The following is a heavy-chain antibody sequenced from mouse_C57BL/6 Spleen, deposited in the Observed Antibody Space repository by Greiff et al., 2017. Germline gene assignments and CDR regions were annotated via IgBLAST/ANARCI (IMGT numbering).Heavy chain of an antibody. CDR1: GYTFTSYW. V-gene: IGHV1-72*01. CDR3: ARDYDYDVGSDY. Sequence: QVQLQQPGAELVKPGASVKLSCKASGYTFTSYWMPWVKLRPGRGLELIGRSDPKCGGTKYNEKFKSKATLTVDKPSSTAYMQLSSLTSEDSAVYYCARDYDYDVGSDYWRQGTTLTVSS. D-gene: IGHD2-4*01. J-gene: IGHJ2*01. CDR2: SDPKCGGT.